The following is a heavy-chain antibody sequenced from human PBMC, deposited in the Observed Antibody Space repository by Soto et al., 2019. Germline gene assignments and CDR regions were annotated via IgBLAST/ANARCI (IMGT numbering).Heavy chain of an antibody. CDR3: ARGNFEVVVSSSRWFDP. V-gene: IGHV3-48*02. CDR2: ISTTGNTI. CDR1: EFTFSRFS. J-gene: IGHJ5*02. Sequence: PVGSLKLSCVASEFTFSRFSMNWVRQAPGKGLEWLSYISTTGNTIFYADSVKGRFTISRDNANNSLSLQMNSLRDEDTAVYYCARGNFEVVVSSSRWFDPWGQGTLVTVSS. D-gene: IGHD2-21*01.